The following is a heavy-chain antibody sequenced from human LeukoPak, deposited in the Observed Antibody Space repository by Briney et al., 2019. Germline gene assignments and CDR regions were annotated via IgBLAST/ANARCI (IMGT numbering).Heavy chain of an antibody. CDR3: ARRRYSGSSQHFDY. V-gene: IGHV3-30*04. J-gene: IGHJ4*02. Sequence: PGGSLRLSCAASGFTFSSYAMHWVRQAPGKGLKWVAVTSFDGSDNYYADSVKGRFTISRDNAKNSLYLQMNSLRAEDTAVYYCARRRYSGSSQHFDYWGQGTLVTVSS. D-gene: IGHD1-26*01. CDR1: GFTFSSYA. CDR2: TSFDGSDN.